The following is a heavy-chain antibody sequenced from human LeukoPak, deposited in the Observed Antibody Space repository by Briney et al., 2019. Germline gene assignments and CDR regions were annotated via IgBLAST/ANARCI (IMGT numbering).Heavy chain of an antibody. CDR3: ARTLLGELLYFDY. CDR1: GFTFSSYG. J-gene: IGHJ4*02. Sequence: PGGSLRLSCAASGFTFSSYGMHWVRQAPGKGLEWVAFIRYDGSNKYYADSVKGRFTISRDNSKNTLYLQMNSLRAEDTAVYYCARTLLGELLYFDYWGQGTLVTVSS. CDR2: IRYDGSNK. D-gene: IGHD3-10*01. V-gene: IGHV3-30*02.